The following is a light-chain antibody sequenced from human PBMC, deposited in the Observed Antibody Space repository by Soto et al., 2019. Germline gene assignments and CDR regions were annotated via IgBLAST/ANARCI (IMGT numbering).Light chain of an antibody. Sequence: DIKMTQSPSSLSASVGDRVTLTCQASEDVSDYVNWYQQKPGRAPKLLIYDASKFETGVPSRFSGSGSGTDFTFTIRALQPEDFAHYYCQLYKNVILTFGGGTRVDI. J-gene: IGKJ4*01. CDR2: DAS. V-gene: IGKV1-33*01. CDR3: QLYKNVILT. CDR1: EDVSDY.